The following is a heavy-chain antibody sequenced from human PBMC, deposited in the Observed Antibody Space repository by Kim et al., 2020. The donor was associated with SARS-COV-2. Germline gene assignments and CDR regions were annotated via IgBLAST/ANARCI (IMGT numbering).Heavy chain of an antibody. J-gene: IGHJ5*02. V-gene: IGHV4-34*01. D-gene: IGHD4-17*01. CDR2: INHSGST. CDR1: GGSFSGHY. CDR3: ARGRTVTTFYVRRYNWFDP. Sequence: SETLSLTCAFYGGSFSGHYWSWIRQPPGKGLEWIGEINHSGSTNYKSSLKSRVTISVDTSKNQLSLKLSSVTAADTAVYYCARGRTVTTFYVRRYNWFDPWGQGTLVTVSS.